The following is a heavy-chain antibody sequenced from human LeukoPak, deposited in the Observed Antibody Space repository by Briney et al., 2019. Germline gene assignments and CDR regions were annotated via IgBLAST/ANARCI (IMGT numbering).Heavy chain of an antibody. Sequence: SETLSLTCTVSGDSMRSNTYYWGWIRPPPGKGLEWIGSIHYDGTTHYNPSLVSRVAISVDTSKNQFSLMLNSVTAADTAVYFCARDRLIRGVYNYWGQGTLVTVSS. J-gene: IGHJ4*02. CDR3: ARDRLIRGVYNY. V-gene: IGHV4-39*07. D-gene: IGHD3-10*01. CDR1: GDSMRSNTYY. CDR2: IHYDGTT.